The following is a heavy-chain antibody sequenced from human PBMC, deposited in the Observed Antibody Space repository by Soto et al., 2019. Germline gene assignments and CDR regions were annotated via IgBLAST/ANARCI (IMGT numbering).Heavy chain of an antibody. J-gene: IGHJ4*02. Sequence: SETLSLTCTVSCGSISSSSYYWGWIRQPPGKGLEWIGSIFYSGSTNYNPSLKSRVTVSVDKSKNQFSLKLTSVTAADTAVYYCARDKITGLFDYWGQGTLVTVSS. CDR3: ARDKITGLFDY. CDR2: IFYSGST. V-gene: IGHV4-39*07. D-gene: IGHD2-8*02. CDR1: CGSISSSSYY.